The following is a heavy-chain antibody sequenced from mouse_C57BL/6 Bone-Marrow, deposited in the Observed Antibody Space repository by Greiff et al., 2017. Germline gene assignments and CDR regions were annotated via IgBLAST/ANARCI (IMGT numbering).Heavy chain of an antibody. J-gene: IGHJ4*01. V-gene: IGHV1-22*01. Sequence: VQLQQSGPELVKPGASVKMSCKASGYTFTDYNMHWVKQSHGKSLEWIGYINPNNGGTSYNQKFKSKDTLTVNQSSRTAYMELRSLTSEDSAVYYCARGDYDYDGPSYAMDYWGQGTSVTVSS. CDR1: GYTFTDYN. D-gene: IGHD2-4*01. CDR2: INPNNGGT. CDR3: ARGDYDYDGPSYAMDY.